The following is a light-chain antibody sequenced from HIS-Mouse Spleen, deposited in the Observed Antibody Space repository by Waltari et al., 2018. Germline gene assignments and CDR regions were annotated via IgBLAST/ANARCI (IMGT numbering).Light chain of an antibody. CDR2: RNN. Sequence: QSVLTQPPSASGTPGQRVTIACSGSSSHIGGNYVYWYQQLPGTAPKLLIYRNNQRPSGVPARFSGSKSGTSASLAISGLRSEDEADYYCAAWDDSLSGPVFGGGTKLTVL. J-gene: IGLJ2*01. CDR1: SSHIGGNY. CDR3: AAWDDSLSGPV. V-gene: IGLV1-47*01.